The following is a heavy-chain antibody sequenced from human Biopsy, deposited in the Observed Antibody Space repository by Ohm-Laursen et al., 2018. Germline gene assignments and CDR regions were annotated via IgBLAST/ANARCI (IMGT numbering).Heavy chain of an antibody. D-gene: IGHD3-10*01. CDR3: ARDTLMAQHLVPGENWFDP. J-gene: IGHJ5*02. CDR2: IIPIFQTT. V-gene: IGHV1-69*06. CDR1: GGTFSASG. Sequence: SVKVSCKVIGGTFSASGISWVRLAPGHGLEFVGGIIPIFQTTHYAQSFQGRVTIVADKSTSTAYMELTSLTSDDTAVYYCARDTLMAQHLVPGENWFDPWGQGTLVTVSS.